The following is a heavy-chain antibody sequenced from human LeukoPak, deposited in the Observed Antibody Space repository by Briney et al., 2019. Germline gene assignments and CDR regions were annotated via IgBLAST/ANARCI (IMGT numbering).Heavy chain of an antibody. V-gene: IGHV4-34*01. D-gene: IGHD3-22*01. CDR1: GGSFSGYY. J-gene: IGHJ4*02. Sequence: SETLSLTCAVYGGSFSGYYWSWIRQPPGKGLEWIGEINHSGSTNYNPSLKSRVTISVDTSKNQFSLKLSSVAAADTAVYYCARADRRVRYYDSSGYYYWSQGTLVTVSS. CDR2: INHSGST. CDR3: ARADRRVRYYDSSGYYY.